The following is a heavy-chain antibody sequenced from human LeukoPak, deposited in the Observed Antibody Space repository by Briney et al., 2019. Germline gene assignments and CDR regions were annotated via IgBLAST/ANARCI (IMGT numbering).Heavy chain of an antibody. V-gene: IGHV4-4*02. D-gene: IGHD3-16*01. J-gene: IGHJ4*02. CDR2: IYHSGST. CDR3: AMITFGGVLPLDY. Sequence: SETLSLTCAVSGGSISSSNWWSWVRQPPGKGLEWIGEIYHSGSTNYNPPLKSRVTISVDKSKNQFSLKLSSVTAADTAVYYCAMITFGGVLPLDYWGQGTLVTVSS. CDR1: GGSISSSNW.